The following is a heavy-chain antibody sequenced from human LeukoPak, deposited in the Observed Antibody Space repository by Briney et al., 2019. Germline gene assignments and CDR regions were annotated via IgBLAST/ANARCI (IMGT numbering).Heavy chain of an antibody. D-gene: IGHD3-3*01. CDR3: ARDRRVVINAFDI. CDR2: IRYDGSNK. V-gene: IGHV3-30*02. J-gene: IGHJ3*02. Sequence: PEGSLRLSCAASGFTFSSYGMHWVRQAPGKGLEWVAFIRYDGSNKYYADSVKGRFTISRDNSKNTLYLQMNSLRAEDTAVYYCARDRRVVINAFDIWGQGTMVTVSS. CDR1: GFTFSSYG.